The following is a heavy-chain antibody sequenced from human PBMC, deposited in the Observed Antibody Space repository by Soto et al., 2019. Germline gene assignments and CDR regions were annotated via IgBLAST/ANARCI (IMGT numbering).Heavy chain of an antibody. CDR1: GFTFSNAW. Sequence: EVQLVGSGGGLVKPGGSLRLSCAASGFTFSNAWMSWVRQAPGKGLEWVGRIKSKTDGGTTDYAAPVKGRFTISRDDSKNTLYLQMNSLKTEETAVYYCTTSGYSYGRYYYYYGMDVWGQGTTVTVSS. CDR3: TTSGYSYGRYYYYYGMDV. V-gene: IGHV3-15*01. D-gene: IGHD5-18*01. J-gene: IGHJ6*02. CDR2: IKSKTDGGTT.